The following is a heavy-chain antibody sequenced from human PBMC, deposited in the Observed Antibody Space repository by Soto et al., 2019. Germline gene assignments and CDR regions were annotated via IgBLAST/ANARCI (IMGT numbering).Heavy chain of an antibody. J-gene: IGHJ2*01. V-gene: IGHV3-23*01. CDR1: GFTFSSYA. Sequence: EVQLLESGGGLVQPGGSLRLSCAASGFTFSSYAMSWVRQAPGKGLEWVSAISGSGGSTYYADSVKGRFTISRDNSKNTLYLQMNSLRAEDTAVYYCAKGREVITMIVVPNPTVSWYFDLWGRGTLVTVSS. CDR3: AKGREVITMIVVPNPTVSWYFDL. D-gene: IGHD3-22*01. CDR2: ISGSGGST.